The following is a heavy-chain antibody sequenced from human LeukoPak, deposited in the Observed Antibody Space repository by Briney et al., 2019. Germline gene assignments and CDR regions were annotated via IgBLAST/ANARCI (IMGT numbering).Heavy chain of an antibody. Sequence: GGSLRLSCAASGFTVSSNYMSWVRQAPGKGLEWVSLIYSGGTTYYADSVKGRFTISRDNSKNTLYLQMNSLRAEDTAVYFCVRVGKEFGPRGGYFDYWGQGTLVTVSS. CDR2: IYSGGTT. CDR1: GFTVSSNY. V-gene: IGHV3-53*01. D-gene: IGHD3-10*01. CDR3: VRVGKEFGPRGGYFDY. J-gene: IGHJ4*02.